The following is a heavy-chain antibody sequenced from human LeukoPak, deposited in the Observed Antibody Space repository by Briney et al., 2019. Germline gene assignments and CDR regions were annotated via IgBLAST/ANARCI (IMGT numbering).Heavy chain of an antibody. CDR1: GYTFTSYG. CDR3: ARGLQHYDFWSGYLDY. V-gene: IGHV1-18*01. Sequence: ASVKVSCKASGYTFTSYGISWVRQAPGQGLEWMGWISAYNGNTNYAQKLQGRVTMTTDTSTSTAYMELRSLRSDDTAVYYCARGLQHYDFWSGYLDYWGQGTLVTVSS. J-gene: IGHJ4*02. CDR2: ISAYNGNT. D-gene: IGHD3-3*01.